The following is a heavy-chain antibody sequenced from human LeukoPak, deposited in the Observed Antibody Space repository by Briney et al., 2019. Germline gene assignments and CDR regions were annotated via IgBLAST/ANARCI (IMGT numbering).Heavy chain of an antibody. Sequence: GGSLRLSCVASGFPFSSYWMTWVRQAPGKGLEWVANTKQDGSKKSYVDSVKGRFTISRDNAKNSLYLQMNSLRAEDTAIYYCTRVGYIDEEIDYWGQGTLVTVSS. CDR3: TRVGYIDEEIDY. V-gene: IGHV3-7*04. D-gene: IGHD5-24*01. J-gene: IGHJ4*02. CDR1: GFPFSSYW. CDR2: TKQDGSKK.